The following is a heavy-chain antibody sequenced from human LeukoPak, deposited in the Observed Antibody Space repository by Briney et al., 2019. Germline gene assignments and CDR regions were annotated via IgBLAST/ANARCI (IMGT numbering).Heavy chain of an antibody. CDR3: ARDPSHTGYSSGWYFDY. CDR1: GGSISGYY. D-gene: IGHD6-19*01. J-gene: IGHJ4*02. Sequence: SETLSLTCSVSGGSISGYYWTWIRQPPGKGLEWIGNIYYTGNTYYNPSLKSRVTMSVDTSKNQFSLRVDSVTAADTAVYYCARDPSHTGYSSGWYFDYWGQGTLVTVSS. CDR2: IYYTGNT. V-gene: IGHV4-59*12.